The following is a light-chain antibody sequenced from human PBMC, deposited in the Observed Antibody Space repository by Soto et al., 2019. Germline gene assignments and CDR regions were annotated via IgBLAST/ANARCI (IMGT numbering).Light chain of an antibody. CDR1: QGITND. J-gene: IGKJ4*01. Sequence: AIHMTQSPSSLSASVGDRVTITCRASQGITNDLGWYQQKSGKAPNLLIYGASTLQSGVPSRFSGSGSGTDFTLTISSLQPEDFATYYCLQDHSYPLTFGGGTKVEIK. CDR3: LQDHSYPLT. CDR2: GAS. V-gene: IGKV1-6*01.